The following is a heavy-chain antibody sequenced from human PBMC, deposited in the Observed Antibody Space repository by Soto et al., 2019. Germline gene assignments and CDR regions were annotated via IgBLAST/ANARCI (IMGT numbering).Heavy chain of an antibody. CDR3: ARSYGSGSYTTH. Sequence: GQSLKISCKGSGYTFTSYWIAWVRQMPGKGLEWMGIIYPGDSDTRYSPSFQGQVTISVDKSISTAYLQWGSLKASDTAMYYCARSYGSGSYTTHWGQGTLVTVSS. V-gene: IGHV5-51*01. J-gene: IGHJ4*02. CDR2: IYPGDSDT. D-gene: IGHD3-10*01. CDR1: GYTFTSYW.